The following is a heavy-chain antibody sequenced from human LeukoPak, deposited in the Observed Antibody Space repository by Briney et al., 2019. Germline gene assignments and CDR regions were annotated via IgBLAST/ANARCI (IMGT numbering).Heavy chain of an antibody. Sequence: GGSLRLSCTASGFNFADNAMTWFRQTPGKGLEWLGLIKTKAYGGTTQYALTVKARIIISRDDSKGIAYLQMNSLKTEDTGMYYCTKEDCGSHHGGAFDLWGQGTMVTVSS. CDR3: TKEDCGSHHGGAFDL. CDR2: IKTKAYGGTT. D-gene: IGHD1-26*01. CDR1: GFNFADNA. J-gene: IGHJ3*01. V-gene: IGHV3-49*03.